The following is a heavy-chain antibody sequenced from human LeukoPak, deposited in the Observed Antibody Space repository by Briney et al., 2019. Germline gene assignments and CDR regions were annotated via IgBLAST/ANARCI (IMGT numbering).Heavy chain of an antibody. Sequence: PGRSLRLSCAASGFTFSSYVMHWVRQAPGKGLEWVSVIYSGGSTYYADSVKGRFTISRDNSKNTLYLQMNSLRAEDTAVYYCARGIGEASSSWLHFDYWGQGTLVTVSS. D-gene: IGHD6-13*01. J-gene: IGHJ4*02. CDR2: IYSGGST. V-gene: IGHV3-53*01. CDR3: ARGIGEASSSWLHFDY. CDR1: GFTFSSYV.